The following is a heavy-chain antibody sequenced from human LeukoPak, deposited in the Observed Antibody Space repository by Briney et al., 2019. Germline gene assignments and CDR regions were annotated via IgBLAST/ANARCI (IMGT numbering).Heavy chain of an antibody. CDR2: IIPIFGTT. Sequence: SVKVSCKASGGTFSSYAINWVRQAPGQGLEWMGGIIPIFGTTNFAQKFQGRVTITADKSTSTAYMELSSLRSEDTAVYYCAKDQGVNFFDYWGQGTLATVSS. CDR1: GGTFSSYA. CDR3: AKDQGVNFFDY. J-gene: IGHJ4*02. V-gene: IGHV1-69*06. D-gene: IGHD2-8*01.